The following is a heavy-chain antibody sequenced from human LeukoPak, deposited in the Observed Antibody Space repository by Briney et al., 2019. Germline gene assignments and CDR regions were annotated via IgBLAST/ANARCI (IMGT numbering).Heavy chain of an antibody. D-gene: IGHD3-10*01. CDR3: ASVRMTMIRGVISFFDY. CDR1: GFTFSSYW. Sequence: GGSLRLSCAASGFTFSSYWMSWVRQAPGQGLDRVASMKQGGSEKYSLDSVKGRFTISRDNAKNSLFLQMNSLRAEDTAVYYCASVRMTMIRGVISFFDYWGQGTLVTVSS. V-gene: IGHV3-7*01. CDR2: MKQGGSEK. J-gene: IGHJ4*02.